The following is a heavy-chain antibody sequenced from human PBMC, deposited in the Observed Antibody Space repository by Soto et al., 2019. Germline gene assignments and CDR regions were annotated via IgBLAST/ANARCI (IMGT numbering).Heavy chain of an antibody. CDR3: ARGSLLRFLEWFTPNFGS. CDR1: GYTFTVYY. J-gene: IGHJ4*02. CDR2: INPNSGGT. D-gene: IGHD3-3*01. Sequence: ASVKVSCKASGYTFTVYYMHWVRQAPGQGLEWMGWINPNSGGTNYAQKFQGWVTMTRDTSISTAYMELSRLRSDDTAVYYCARGSLLRFLEWFTPNFGSWGQGTLVTV. V-gene: IGHV1-2*04.